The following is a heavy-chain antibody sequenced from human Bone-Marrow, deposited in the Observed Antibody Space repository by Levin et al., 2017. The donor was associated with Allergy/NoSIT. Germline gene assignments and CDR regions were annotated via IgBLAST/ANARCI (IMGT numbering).Heavy chain of an antibody. Sequence: GESLKISCAASGFTFSTYAMTWVRQAPGKGLECVSGISGSAGTTSYAGSVKGRFTISRDNSKNTLYLQMNSLRAEDTAIYYCAKTLYGGHDYWGQGTLVTVSS. D-gene: IGHD4-23*01. J-gene: IGHJ4*02. CDR1: GFTFSTYA. CDR3: AKTLYGGHDY. V-gene: IGHV3-23*01. CDR2: ISGSAGTT.